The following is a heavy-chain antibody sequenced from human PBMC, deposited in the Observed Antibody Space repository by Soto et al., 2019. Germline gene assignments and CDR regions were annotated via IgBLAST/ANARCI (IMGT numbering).Heavy chain of an antibody. J-gene: IGHJ5*02. Sequence: ASVKVSCKASGGTFSSYAISWVRQAPGQGLEWMGGIIPIFGTANYAQKFQGRVTITADESTSTAYMELSSLRSEDTAVCYCARGLKPMVRGVLLSWFDPWGQGTLVTVSS. CDR3: ARGLKPMVRGVLLSWFDP. CDR1: GGTFSSYA. CDR2: IIPIFGTA. V-gene: IGHV1-69*13. D-gene: IGHD3-10*01.